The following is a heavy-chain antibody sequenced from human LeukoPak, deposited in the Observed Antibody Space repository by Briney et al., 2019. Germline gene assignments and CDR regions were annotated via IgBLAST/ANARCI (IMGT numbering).Heavy chain of an antibody. V-gene: IGHV3-53*01. CDR3: ARAGQYYFDY. J-gene: IGHJ4*02. CDR2: IYSGGST. D-gene: IGHD4-11*01. CDR1: GFTVSSNY. Sequence: PGGSLRLSCGASGFTVSSNYMSRVRQAPGKGLEWVSVIYSGGSTYYADSVKGRFIISRDNSKNTLYLQMNSLRAEDTAVYYCARAGQYYFDYWGRGTLVTVSS.